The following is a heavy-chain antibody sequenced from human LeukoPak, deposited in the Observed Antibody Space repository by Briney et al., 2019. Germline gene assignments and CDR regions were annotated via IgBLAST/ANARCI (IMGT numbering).Heavy chain of an antibody. CDR2: IYSGGGT. CDR3: ASRYNWNYDY. CDR1: GFTVSTNY. J-gene: IGHJ4*02. Sequence: GGSLRLSCAASGFTVSTNYMSWVRQAPGKGLEWVSLIYSGGGTYYADSVKGRFTISRDNSRNTLSLQMNSLRVDDTAVYYCASRYNWNYDYWGQGTLVTVSS. D-gene: IGHD1-7*01. V-gene: IGHV3-66*01.